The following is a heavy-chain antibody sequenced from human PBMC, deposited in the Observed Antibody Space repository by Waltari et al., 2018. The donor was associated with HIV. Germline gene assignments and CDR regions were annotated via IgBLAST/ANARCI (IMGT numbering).Heavy chain of an antibody. CDR2: IWYDGGND. D-gene: IGHD1-20*01. CDR1: GFIFSKFG. J-gene: IGHJ4*03. Sequence: QVQLAESGGGVVQPGRSLRLSCVASGFIFSKFGMHWVRQKPGKGLGWVAAIWYDGGNDYYADSMKGRFTISRDNSKNTLYLQMNSLRAEDTAVYYCARDWTITATTRVDFWGPGTLVTVSS. CDR3: ARDWTITATTRVDF. V-gene: IGHV3-33*01.